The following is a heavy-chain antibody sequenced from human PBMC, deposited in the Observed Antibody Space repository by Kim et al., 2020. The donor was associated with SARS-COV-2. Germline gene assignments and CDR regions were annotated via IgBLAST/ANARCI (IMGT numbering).Heavy chain of an antibody. Sequence: SETLSLTCTVSGGSISSYYWSWIRQPPGKGLEWIGYIYHSGSTNYNPSLKSRVTISVDTSKNQFSLKLSSVTAADTAVYYCARGVRLWSSGWRLFDYWGQGTLVTVSS. CDR2: IYHSGST. CDR1: GGSISSYY. V-gene: IGHV4-59*08. D-gene: IGHD6-19*01. J-gene: IGHJ4*02. CDR3: ARGVRLWSSGWRLFDY.